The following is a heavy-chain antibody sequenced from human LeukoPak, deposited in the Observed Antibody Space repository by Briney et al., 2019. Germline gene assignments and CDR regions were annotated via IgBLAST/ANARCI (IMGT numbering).Heavy chain of an antibody. Sequence: GSSVKVSCKASGGTFSSYAISWVRQAPGQGLEWMGGIIPIFGTANYAQKFQGRVTITADESTSTAYMELSSLRSEDTAVYYCATYYYDSSGYPALDYWGQGTLVTVSS. CDR1: GGTFSSYA. CDR3: ATYYYDSSGYPALDY. J-gene: IGHJ4*02. V-gene: IGHV1-69*01. CDR2: IIPIFGTA. D-gene: IGHD3-22*01.